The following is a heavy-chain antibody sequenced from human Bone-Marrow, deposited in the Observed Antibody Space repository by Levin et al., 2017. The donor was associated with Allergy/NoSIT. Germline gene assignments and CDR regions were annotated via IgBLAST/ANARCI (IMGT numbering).Heavy chain of an antibody. CDR2: INPQTGTT. Sequence: GESLKISCKASGSSFSDHYMHWVRQAPGQGLEWMGWINPQTGTTKYAEKFQGRVSMTRDTSVSTAYMSLMNLRSDDTAVYYCARDWGQCSVSSCVENWFDTWGQGTLVTVSS. CDR3: ARDWGQCSVSSCVENWFDT. V-gene: IGHV1-2*02. CDR1: GSSFSDHY. J-gene: IGHJ5*02. D-gene: IGHD2-2*01.